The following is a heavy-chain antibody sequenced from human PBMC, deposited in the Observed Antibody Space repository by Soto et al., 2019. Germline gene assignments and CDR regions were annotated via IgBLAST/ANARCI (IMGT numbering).Heavy chain of an antibody. V-gene: IGHV2-5*02. CDR2: IYWDDDK. Sequence: QITLKESGPTLVKPTQTLTLTCTFSGFSLSTSGVGVGWIRQPPGKALEWLALIYWDDDKRYSPSLNSRRTITKDNSKNQVVLTMTNMDPVDTATYYCAHSVWGYCGGGSCYSFDSWGQGTLVTVSS. CDR3: AHSVWGYCGGGSCYSFDS. J-gene: IGHJ4*02. CDR1: GFSLSTSGVG. D-gene: IGHD2-15*01.